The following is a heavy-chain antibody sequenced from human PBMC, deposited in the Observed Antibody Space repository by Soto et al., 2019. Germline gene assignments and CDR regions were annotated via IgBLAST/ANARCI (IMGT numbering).Heavy chain of an antibody. V-gene: IGHV4-59*01. J-gene: IGHJ4*02. D-gene: IGHD5-12*01. CDR2: IYYSGST. CDR1: GGSISGYY. Sequence: QVQLQESGPGLVKPSETLSLTCTVSGGSISGYYWSWIRQPPGKGLEWIGYIYYSGSTNYNPSLTSRLTIAVDTSKNQFSLKLSSVTAADTARYYCARDIPLNSGYDSGYYFDYWGQGTLVTVSS. CDR3: ARDIPLNSGYDSGYYFDY.